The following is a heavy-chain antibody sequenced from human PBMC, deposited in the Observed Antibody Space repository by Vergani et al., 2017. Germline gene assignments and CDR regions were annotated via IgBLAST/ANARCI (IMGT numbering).Heavy chain of an antibody. CDR1: GFTFSSYA. J-gene: IGHJ6*03. D-gene: IGHD3-10*01. CDR2: ISGSGGST. CDR3: AKDLAFRLWFGTPYYYYMDV. V-gene: IGHV3-23*01. Sequence: EVQLLESGGGLVQPGGSLRLSCAASGFTFSSYAMSWVRQAPGKGLEWVSAISGSGGSTYYADSVKGRFTISRDNSKNTLYLQMNSLRAEDTAVYYCAKDLAFRLWFGTPYYYYMDVWGKGTTVTVSS.